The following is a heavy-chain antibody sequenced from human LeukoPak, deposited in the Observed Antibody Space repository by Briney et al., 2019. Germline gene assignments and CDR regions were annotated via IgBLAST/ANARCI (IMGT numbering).Heavy chain of an antibody. J-gene: IGHJ4*02. V-gene: IGHV1-46*01. CDR3: VREKSGGTYDY. CDR1: GYTFTAYY. D-gene: IGHD3-16*01. Sequence: ASVKVSCKAYGYTFTAYYIQWMRQAPGQGLEWMGTIRPGDTRTTYAQKFQGRVTMTWDMSTTTGYMELSSLRSEDTAVYYCVREKSGGTYDYWGQGTLVTVSS. CDR2: IRPGDTRT.